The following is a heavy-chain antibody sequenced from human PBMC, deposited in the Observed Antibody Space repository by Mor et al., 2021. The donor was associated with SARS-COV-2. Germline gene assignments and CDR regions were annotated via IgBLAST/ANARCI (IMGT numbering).Heavy chain of an antibody. D-gene: IGHD2-21*01. Sequence: NPSLKSRVTISVDTSKSQFSLKLNSVTAADTAVYYCVREGGVNYFDYWGQGTLVTVSS. J-gene: IGHJ4*02. CDR3: VREGGVNYFDY. V-gene: IGHV4-61*02.